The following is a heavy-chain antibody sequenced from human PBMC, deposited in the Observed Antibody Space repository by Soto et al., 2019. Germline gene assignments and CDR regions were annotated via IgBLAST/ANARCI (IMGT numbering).Heavy chain of an antibody. J-gene: IGHJ4*02. CDR3: ASGEDSNQYRTPS. CDR1: GFTFSSYS. CDR2: ISSSSSYI. Sequence: PGGSLRLSCAASGFTFSSYSMNWVRQAPGKGLEWVSSISSSSSYIYYADSVKGRFTISRDNAKNSLYLQMNSLRAEDTAVYYCASGEDSNQYRTPSRGQGTLVTVSS. V-gene: IGHV3-21*01. D-gene: IGHD3-10*01.